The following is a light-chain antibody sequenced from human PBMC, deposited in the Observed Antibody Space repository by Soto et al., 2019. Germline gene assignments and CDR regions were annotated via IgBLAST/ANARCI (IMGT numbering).Light chain of an antibody. V-gene: IGLV1-47*03. CDR2: KNN. CDR3: AVWDDSLSGRV. Sequence: QSVLTQPPSASGTPGQRVTISCSGSSSNIGSHNIYWYQQLPGTAPQLLIYKNNQRPSGVPDRFSGSKSGTSASLAISGLWSEDEADYYCAVWDDSLSGRVFGGGTKLTVL. CDR1: SSNIGSHN. J-gene: IGLJ2*01.